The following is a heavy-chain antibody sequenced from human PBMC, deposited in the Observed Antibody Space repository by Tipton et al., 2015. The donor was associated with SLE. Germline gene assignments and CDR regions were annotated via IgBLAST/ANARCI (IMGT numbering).Heavy chain of an antibody. V-gene: IGHV4-59*08. CDR3: ARGGFDWGFPYFDY. CDR1: GGSISSNY. Sequence: TLSLTCSVSGGSISSNYWIWIRQPPGKGLEWIGYISYGGGSNYNTSLKSRVTMSVDTSTNQFSLKLSSVTAADTAVYYRARGGFDWGFPYFDYWGQGNLVSVSS. D-gene: IGHD3-9*01. CDR2: ISYGGGS. J-gene: IGHJ4*02.